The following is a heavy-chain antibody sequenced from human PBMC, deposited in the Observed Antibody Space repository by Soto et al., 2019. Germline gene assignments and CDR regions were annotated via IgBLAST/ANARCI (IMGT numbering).Heavy chain of an antibody. Sequence: SVKVSCKASGGTFSSYAISWVRQAPGQGLEWMGGIIPIFGTANYAQKFQGRVTITADESTSTAYMELSSLRSEDTAVYYCARDPPYSSSWYSNFQHWGQGTLVTVSS. CDR1: GGTFSSYA. D-gene: IGHD6-13*01. J-gene: IGHJ1*01. CDR3: ARDPPYSSSWYSNFQH. V-gene: IGHV1-69*13. CDR2: IIPIFGTA.